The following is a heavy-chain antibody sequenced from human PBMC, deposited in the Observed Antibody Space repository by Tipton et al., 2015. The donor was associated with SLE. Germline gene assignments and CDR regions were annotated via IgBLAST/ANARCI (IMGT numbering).Heavy chain of an antibody. CDR2: FYPRGST. Sequence: PGLVKPSETLFLSCTVSGDSITSGYYYWTWIRQPAGEGLEWIGRFYPRGSTNYNPALKSRVTISLDTSNNQFSLRLSSVTAADTAVYYCARGVSGYFHYCYMDVWGKGTTVTISS. V-gene: IGHV4-61*02. D-gene: IGHD3-10*01. J-gene: IGHJ6*03. CDR3: ARGVSGYFHYCYMDV. CDR1: GDSITSGYYY.